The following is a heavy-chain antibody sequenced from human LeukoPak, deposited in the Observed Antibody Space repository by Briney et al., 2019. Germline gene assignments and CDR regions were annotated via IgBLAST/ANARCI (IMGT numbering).Heavy chain of an antibody. Sequence: SETLSLTCAVYGGSFSGYYWSWIRQSPGKGLEWIGETYHSGSTNYNSSLKSRVTISLDTSKNQFSLKLSSVTAADTAVYYCARASWFGPFDYWGQGTLVTVSS. D-gene: IGHD3-10*01. V-gene: IGHV4-34*01. J-gene: IGHJ4*02. CDR1: GGSFSGYY. CDR3: ARASWFGPFDY. CDR2: TYHSGST.